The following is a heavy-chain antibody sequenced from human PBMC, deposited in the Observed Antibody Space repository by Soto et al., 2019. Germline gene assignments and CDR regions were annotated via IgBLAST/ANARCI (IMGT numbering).Heavy chain of an antibody. D-gene: IGHD4-4*01. CDR1: GYTFTSYG. CDR2: ISAYNGNT. V-gene: IGHV1-18*01. Sequence: QFQLVQSGAEVKQPGASVTVSCKASGYTFTSYGISWVRQAPGQGLEWMGWISAYNGNTNYAQKLQGRVTMTTDTSTSTAYMELRSLRSDDTAVYYCARDYGRVTVTTPLDYWGQGTLGTVSS. J-gene: IGHJ4*02. CDR3: ARDYGRVTVTTPLDY.